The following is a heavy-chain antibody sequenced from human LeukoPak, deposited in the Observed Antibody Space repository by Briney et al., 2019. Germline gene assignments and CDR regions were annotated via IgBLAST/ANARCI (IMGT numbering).Heavy chain of an antibody. D-gene: IGHD3-10*01. CDR1: GFTFSRYG. CDR3: AKGIWFWEFGDGVT. J-gene: IGHJ4*02. CDR2: IPYDGSNK. Sequence: GGSLRLSCAASGFTFSRYGMHWVRQAPGKGLEWVAFIPYDGSNKYYADSVKGRFTISRDNSKNTLYLQMNSLRAEDTAVYYCAKGIWFWEFGDGVTWGQGTLVTVSS. V-gene: IGHV3-30*02.